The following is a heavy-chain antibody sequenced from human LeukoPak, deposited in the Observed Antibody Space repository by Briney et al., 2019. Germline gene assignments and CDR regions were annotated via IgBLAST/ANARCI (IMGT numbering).Heavy chain of an antibody. Sequence: QSGGSLRLSCATSGFTLRYYQMNWVRQAPGKGLEWVSYINVVNGAIYYPDSVKGRFTISGDIATNSVYLQMNSLRAEDMALYYCVRDGNRGYDMDVWGQGTAVTVSS. V-gene: IGHV3-48*01. J-gene: IGHJ6*02. D-gene: IGHD3-10*01. CDR3: VRDGNRGYDMDV. CDR2: INVVNGAI. CDR1: GFTLRYYQ.